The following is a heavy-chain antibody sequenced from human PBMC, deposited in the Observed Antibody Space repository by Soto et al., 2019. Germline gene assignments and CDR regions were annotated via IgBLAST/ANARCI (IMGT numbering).Heavy chain of an antibody. J-gene: IGHJ4*02. CDR1: GYTFTSYG. Sequence: QVQLVQPGAEVKKPGASVKVSCKASGYTFTSYGISWVRQAPGQALELMGWISAYNGNTNYAQKLQGRVTMTTDRSTSTAYMELTRLRSDDSAVYYCARESVEQSTDYWGPRTLVTDSS. V-gene: IGHV1-18*01. CDR2: ISAYNGNT. D-gene: IGHD1-26*01. CDR3: ARESVEQSTDY.